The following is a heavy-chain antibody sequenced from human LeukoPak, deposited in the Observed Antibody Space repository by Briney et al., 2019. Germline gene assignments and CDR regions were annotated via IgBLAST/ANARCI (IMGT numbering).Heavy chain of an antibody. CDR2: IYYSGST. D-gene: IGHD2-15*01. CDR1: DVAISSSSYY. Sequence: SETLSLTCTVSDVAISSSSYYWGWIRQPPGKGLEWIGSIYYSGSTYYNPSLKSRVTISVDTSKNQFSLKLSSVTAADTAVYYCGRSYCSGGSCYFDYWGQGTLVTVSS. J-gene: IGHJ4*02. V-gene: IGHV4-39*01. CDR3: GRSYCSGGSCYFDY.